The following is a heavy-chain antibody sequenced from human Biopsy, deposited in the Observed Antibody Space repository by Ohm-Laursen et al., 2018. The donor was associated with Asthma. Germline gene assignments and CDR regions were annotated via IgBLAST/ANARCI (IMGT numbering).Heavy chain of an antibody. CDR3: ARKVRLIEISGFFVFDL. V-gene: IGHV1-2*06. J-gene: IGHJ3*01. CDR2: INPNSGDT. CDR1: GNTFSGYY. D-gene: IGHD3-16*01. Sequence: ASVKVSCKASGNTFSGYYLHWVRQAPGQGLEWVGRINPNSGDTNYAEKFQGRVTMTRDTSTSTVYLELRSLTSDDAAVYYCARKVRLIEISGFFVFDLWGQGTMVSVSS.